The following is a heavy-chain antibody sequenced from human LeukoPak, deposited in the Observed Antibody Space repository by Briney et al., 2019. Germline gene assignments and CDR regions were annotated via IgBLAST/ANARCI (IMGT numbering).Heavy chain of an antibody. J-gene: IGHJ5*02. V-gene: IGHV3-43*02. D-gene: IGHD5-18*01. CDR2: ISGDGGST. CDR1: GFTFDDYA. Sequence: GSLRLSCAASGFTFDDYAMQWVRQAPGKGLEWVSLISGDGGSTYYADSVKGRFTISRDNSKNSLYLQMNSLTTEDTALYYCAKDGVDTAMVTWGQGTLVTVSS. CDR3: AKDGVDTAMVT.